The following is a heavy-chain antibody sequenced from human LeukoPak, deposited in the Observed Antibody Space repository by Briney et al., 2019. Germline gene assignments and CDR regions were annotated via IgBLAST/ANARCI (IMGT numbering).Heavy chain of an antibody. D-gene: IGHD3-16*01. V-gene: IGHV4-31*03. CDR2: IYYSGST. CDR1: GGSISSGGYY. J-gene: IGHJ4*02. Sequence: SETLSLTCTVSGGSISSGGYYWSWIRQHPRKGLEWIGYIYYSGSTYYNPSLKSRVTISVDTSKNQFSLKLSSVTAADTAVYYCARDRDYEGEGFDYWGQGTLVTVSS. CDR3: ARDRDYEGEGFDY.